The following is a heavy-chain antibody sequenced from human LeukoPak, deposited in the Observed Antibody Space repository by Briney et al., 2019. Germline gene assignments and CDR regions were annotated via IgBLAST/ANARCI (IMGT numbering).Heavy chain of an antibody. CDR1: GGSISSSSYY. Sequence: SETLSLTCTVSGGSISSSSYYWGWIRQPPGKGLDWIGSIYYSGSTYYNPSLKSRVTISVDTSKNQFSLKLSSVTAADTAVYYCASPRRYYGDYYSYWGQGTLVTVSS. J-gene: IGHJ4*02. CDR2: IYYSGST. V-gene: IGHV4-39*01. D-gene: IGHD4-17*01. CDR3: ASPRRYYGDYYSY.